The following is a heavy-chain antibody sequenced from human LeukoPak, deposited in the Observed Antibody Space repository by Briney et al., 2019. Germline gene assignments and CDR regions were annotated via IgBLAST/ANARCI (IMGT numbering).Heavy chain of an antibody. CDR3: ARVRRSSSRPDASDI. J-gene: IGHJ3*02. D-gene: IGHD6-13*01. CDR1: GGSISGSDYY. CDR2: IDYSGST. Sequence: PSETLSLTCTVSGGSISGSDYYWSWIRQPPGKGLEWIGYIDYSGSTNYNPSLKSRVTISIDTSKNQFSLKLSSVTAADTAVYYCARVRRSSSRPDASDIWGQGTMVTVSS. V-gene: IGHV4-61*08.